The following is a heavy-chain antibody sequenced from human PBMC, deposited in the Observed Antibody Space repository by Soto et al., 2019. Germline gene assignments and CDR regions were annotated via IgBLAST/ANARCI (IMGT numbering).Heavy chain of an antibody. CDR2: IYRDGRP. CDR3: ARDTENTGGGLDV. Sequence: EVQVVETGGGLIQPGGSLRLSCAVSGFSVSHNYMTWVRQAPGNVLDWVSVIYRDGRPYYANSVKGRFTLSRDTSKNMVYLQMNSLRGEDTALYYCARDTENTGGGLDVWGQGAMVTVSS. V-gene: IGHV3-53*02. CDR1: GFSVSHNY. D-gene: IGHD2-8*02. J-gene: IGHJ3*01.